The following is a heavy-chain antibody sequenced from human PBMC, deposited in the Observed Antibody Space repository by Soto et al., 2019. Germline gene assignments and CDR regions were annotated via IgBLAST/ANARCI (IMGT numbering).Heavy chain of an antibody. J-gene: IGHJ6*02. V-gene: IGHV1-18*01. CDR3: ARMGDVPYYYYGMDV. CDR1: GYTFSTYG. CDR2: INGYNGNT. Sequence: QVQLVQSGAEVKKPGASVKVSCKASGYTFSTYGISWVRQAPGQGLEWMGWINGYNGNTNYAPKLQGRITMTTDTSTTTADMELRSLRSDDTAVYYCARMGDVPYYYYGMDVWGQGTTVTVSS. D-gene: IGHD3-16*01.